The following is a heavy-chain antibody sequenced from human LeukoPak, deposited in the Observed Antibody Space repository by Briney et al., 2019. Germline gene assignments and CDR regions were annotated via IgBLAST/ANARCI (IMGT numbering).Heavy chain of an antibody. V-gene: IGHV1-69*01. CDR3: GTLLSNGPFDY. CDR2: IIPIFGTA. CDR1: GGTFSSYA. J-gene: IGHJ4*02. Sequence: SVKVSCKASGGTFSSYAISWVRQAPGQGREWMGGIIPIFGTANYAQKFQGRVTITADESTSTAYMELSSLRSEDTAVYYCGTLLSNGPFDYWGQGSLVTVSS.